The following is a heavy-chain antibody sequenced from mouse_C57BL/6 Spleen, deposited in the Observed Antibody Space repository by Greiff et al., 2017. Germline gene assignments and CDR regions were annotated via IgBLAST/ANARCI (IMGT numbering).Heavy chain of an antibody. CDR3: ARSSPYDYVDY. Sequence: QVQLQQSGPELVKPGASVKISCKASGYAFSSSWMNWVKQRPGKGLEWIGRIYPGDGDTNYNGKFKGKATLTADNSSSTAYMQLSSLTSEDSAVYFCARSSPYDYVDYWGQGTTLTVSS. J-gene: IGHJ2*01. V-gene: IGHV1-82*01. CDR2: IYPGDGDT. D-gene: IGHD2-3*01. CDR1: GYAFSSSW.